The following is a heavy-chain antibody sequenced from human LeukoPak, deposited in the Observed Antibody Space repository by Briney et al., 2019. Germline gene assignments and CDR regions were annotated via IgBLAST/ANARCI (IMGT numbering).Heavy chain of an antibody. J-gene: IGHJ4*02. V-gene: IGHV3-21*01. CDR2: ISSSSSYI. CDR1: GFTFSSYS. Sequence: PGGSLRLSCAASGFTFSSYSMNWVRQAPGKGLEWVSSISSSSSYIYYADSVKGRFTISRDNAKNSLYLQMNSLRAEDTAVYYCATDRDSSRQKRFDYWGQGTLVTVSS. D-gene: IGHD6-13*01. CDR3: ATDRDSSRQKRFDY.